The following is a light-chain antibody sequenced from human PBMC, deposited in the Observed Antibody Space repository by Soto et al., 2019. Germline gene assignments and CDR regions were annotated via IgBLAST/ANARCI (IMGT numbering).Light chain of an antibody. V-gene: IGLV2-14*01. J-gene: IGLJ2*01. Sequence: QSVLTQTASVSGSPGQSITISCTGTSSDVGGYNYVSWYQQHPGKAPKLMIYDVSNRPSGVSNRFSGSKAGNTASLTISGLQAEDEADYYCSSYTSSSTLFGGGTKL. CDR1: SSDVGGYNY. CDR3: SSYTSSSTL. CDR2: DVS.